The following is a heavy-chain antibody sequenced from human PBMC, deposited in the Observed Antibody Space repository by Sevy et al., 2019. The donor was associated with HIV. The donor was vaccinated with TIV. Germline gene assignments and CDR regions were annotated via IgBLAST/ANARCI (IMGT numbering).Heavy chain of an antibody. Sequence: GGSLRLSCAASGFTFSTYGMHWVRQAPGKGLEWVAVISYDGSNKYYADSVKGRFTISRDNSKNTLNLQMNSLRAEDTAVYYCARDGLEWELLSGYFDYWGQGTLVTVSS. CDR1: GFTFSTYG. CDR3: ARDGLEWELLSGYFDY. J-gene: IGHJ4*02. D-gene: IGHD1-26*01. CDR2: ISYDGSNK. V-gene: IGHV3-30*19.